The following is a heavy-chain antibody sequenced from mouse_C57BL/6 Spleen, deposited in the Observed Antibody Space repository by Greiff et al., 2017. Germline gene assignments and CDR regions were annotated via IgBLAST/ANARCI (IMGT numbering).Heavy chain of an antibody. CDR2: IYPGSGNT. CDR3: ARVDYGSFNY. Sequence: VQLQQSGADLVKPGASVKLSCTASGYTFTDYYIHWVQQSPGQGLEWIARIYPGSGNTYYNEKFKGKATLTAEKSSSTAYMQLSSLTSEDSALYCCARVDYGSFNYWGQGTTLTVSS. J-gene: IGHJ2*01. V-gene: IGHV1-76*01. D-gene: IGHD2-4*01. CDR1: GYTFTDYY.